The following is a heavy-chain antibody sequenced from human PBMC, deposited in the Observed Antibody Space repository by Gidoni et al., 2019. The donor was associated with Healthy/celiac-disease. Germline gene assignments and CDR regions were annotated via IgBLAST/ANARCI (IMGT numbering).Heavy chain of an antibody. CDR3: ASPASIAAHALDY. V-gene: IGHV1-46*03. CDR2: SNPSGGST. D-gene: IGHD6-6*01. J-gene: IGHJ4*02. CDR1: GSTFTSYY. Sequence: QVQLVQSGAEVKKPGASVKSSYKASGSTFTSYYMHWVRQAPGPGLGCLGLSNPSGGSTSYAQKFKGRVTMTRDTSTSTVYMELSSLRSEDTAVDYCASPASIAAHALDYWGQGTLVTVSS.